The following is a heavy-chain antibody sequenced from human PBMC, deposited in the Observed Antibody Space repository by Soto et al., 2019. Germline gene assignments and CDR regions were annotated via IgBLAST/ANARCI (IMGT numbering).Heavy chain of an antibody. CDR1: GASITSNFYY. CDR2: IYFDGST. D-gene: IGHD2-21*01. Sequence: LSLTCAFSGASITSNFYYWGWIRRPPGKGLEWIGGIYFDGSTYYKSSLKSRVTISLDTSKNQFSLKLTSVTAADTAVYYCGKVLIGATRHTDFDSWGQGTLVTVYS. J-gene: IGHJ4*02. V-gene: IGHV4-39*01. CDR3: GKVLIGATRHTDFDS.